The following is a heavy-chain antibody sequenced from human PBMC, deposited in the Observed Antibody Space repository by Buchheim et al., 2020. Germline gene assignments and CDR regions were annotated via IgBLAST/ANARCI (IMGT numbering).Heavy chain of an antibody. CDR2: ISYDGSNK. J-gene: IGHJ4*02. V-gene: IGHV3-30*18. CDR3: AKDQDFRIAVAGLDY. Sequence: QVQLVESGGGVVQPGRSLRLSCAASGFTFSSYGMHWVRQAPGKGLECVAVISYDGSNKYYADSVKGRFTISRDNSKNTLYLQMNSLRAEDTAVYYCAKDQDFRIAVAGLDYWGQGTL. D-gene: IGHD6-19*01. CDR1: GFTFSSYG.